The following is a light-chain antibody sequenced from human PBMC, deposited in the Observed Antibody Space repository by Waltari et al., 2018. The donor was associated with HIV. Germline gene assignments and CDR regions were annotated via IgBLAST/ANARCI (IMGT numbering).Light chain of an antibody. J-gene: IGLJ2*01. Sequence: SSELTQDPAVSVALGQKVMITCQGDSLRNNYASWYQQKPGQAPVLVFYGKAGRPSGIPDRFSGSSSGNTASLTSTGAQAEDEADYYCNSRGNSGNQVLFGGGTQLTVL. CDR3: NSRGNSGNQVL. V-gene: IGLV3-19*01. CDR2: GKA. CDR1: SLRNNY.